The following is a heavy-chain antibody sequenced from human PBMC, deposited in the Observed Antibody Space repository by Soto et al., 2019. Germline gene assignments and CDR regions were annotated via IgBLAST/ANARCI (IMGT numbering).Heavy chain of an antibody. CDR2: IYYSGST. CDR3: ARGGTVTTSTVSPYYYGMDV. Sequence: SETLSLTCTVSGVSISSGDYYWILIRQPPGKGLEWIGYIYYSGSTYYNPSLKSRVTISVDTSKNQFSLKLSSVTAADTAVYYCARGGTVTTSTVSPYYYGMDVWGQGTTFTVSS. V-gene: IGHV4-30-4*02. D-gene: IGHD4-17*01. CDR1: GVSISSGDYY. J-gene: IGHJ6*02.